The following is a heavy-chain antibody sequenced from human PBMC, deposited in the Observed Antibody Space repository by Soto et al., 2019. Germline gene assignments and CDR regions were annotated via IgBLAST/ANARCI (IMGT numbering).Heavy chain of an antibody. V-gene: IGHV4-39*01. D-gene: IGHD2-15*01. CDR2: IYYSGST. CDR1: GGSISSSSYY. CDR3: ARQARYCSGGSCYHLDY. Sequence: QLQLQESGPGLVKPSETLSLACTVSGGSISSSSYYWGWIRQPPGKGLEWIGSIYYSGSTYYNQSPNSRVTISVDTTNTQFSLKLSSVTAADTAVYYCARQARYCSGGSCYHLDYWGQGTLVTVSS. J-gene: IGHJ4*02.